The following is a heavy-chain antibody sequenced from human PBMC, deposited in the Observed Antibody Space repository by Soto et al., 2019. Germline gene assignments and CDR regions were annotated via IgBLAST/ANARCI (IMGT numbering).Heavy chain of an antibody. D-gene: IGHD6-13*01. CDR1: GLTFRNYA. J-gene: IGHJ2*01. Sequence: EVHLLESGGGLVQPGGSLRLSCAASGLTFRNYAMGWVRQAPGKGLEWVSAITATGDRAQYIDSVRGRFTIYRDNSQNTLYMQLNSLRAEDTAVYYCAKDLRGPEAGTWYFDLWGRGALVTVSS. CDR2: ITATGDRA. V-gene: IGHV3-23*01. CDR3: AKDLRGPEAGTWYFDL.